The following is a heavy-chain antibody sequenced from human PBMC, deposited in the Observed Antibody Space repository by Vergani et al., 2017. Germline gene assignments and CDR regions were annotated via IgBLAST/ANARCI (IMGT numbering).Heavy chain of an antibody. D-gene: IGHD2-2*02. Sequence: EVQLVESGGGVVRPGGSPRLSCAASGFTFDDYGMSWVRQAPGKGLEWVSGINWNGGSTGYADSVKGRFTISRDNAKNSLYLQMNSLRAEDTALYYCARAQLRYCSSTSCYMGDYWGQGTLVTVSS. J-gene: IGHJ4*02. CDR3: ARAQLRYCSSTSCYMGDY. CDR2: INWNGGST. CDR1: GFTFDDYG. V-gene: IGHV3-20*04.